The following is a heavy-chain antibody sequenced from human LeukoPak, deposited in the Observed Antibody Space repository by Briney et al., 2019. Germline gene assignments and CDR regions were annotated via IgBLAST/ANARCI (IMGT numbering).Heavy chain of an antibody. Sequence: SETLSLTCAVYGGSFSGYYWSWIRQPPGKGLEWIGSMYSSGSTYYNPSLKSRVTISVDTSKNQFSLKLSSVTAADTAVYYCARGPPDYSSTSCYAFDAFDIWGQGTMVTVSS. CDR3: ARGPPDYSSTSCYAFDAFDI. J-gene: IGHJ3*02. D-gene: IGHD2-2*01. V-gene: IGHV4-34*01. CDR1: GGSFSGYY. CDR2: MYSSGST.